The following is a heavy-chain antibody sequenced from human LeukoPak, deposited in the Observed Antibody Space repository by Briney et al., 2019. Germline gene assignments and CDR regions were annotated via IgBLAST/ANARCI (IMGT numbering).Heavy chain of an antibody. D-gene: IGHD3-3*01. Sequence: WGSLRLSCAASGFPFSSYWMSWVRQAPGKGLEWVANIKQDGSEKYYVDSVKGRFTISRDNAKNSLYLQMNSLRAEDTAVYYCARNNRGYDFWSGYFDYWGQGTLVTVSS. CDR1: GFPFSSYW. CDR3: ARNNRGYDFWSGYFDY. J-gene: IGHJ4*02. V-gene: IGHV3-7*01. CDR2: IKQDGSEK.